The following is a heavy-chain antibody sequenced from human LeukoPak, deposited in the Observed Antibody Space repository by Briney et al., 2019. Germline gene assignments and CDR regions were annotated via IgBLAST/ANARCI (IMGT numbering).Heavy chain of an antibody. CDR2: ISSSSSYI. V-gene: IGHV3-21*01. CDR1: GFTFSSYS. D-gene: IGHD3-10*01. Sequence: GGSLRLSCAASGFTFSSYSMNWVRQAPGKGLEWVSSISSSSSYIYYADSVKGRFTISRGNAKNSLYLQMNSLRAEDTAVYYCARDRVTMVRGVSGYWGQGTLVTVSS. CDR3: ARDRVTMVRGVSGY. J-gene: IGHJ4*02.